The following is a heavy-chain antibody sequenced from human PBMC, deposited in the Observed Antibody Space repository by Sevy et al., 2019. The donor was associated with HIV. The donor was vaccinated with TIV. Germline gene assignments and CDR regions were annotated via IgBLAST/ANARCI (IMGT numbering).Heavy chain of an antibody. CDR1: GFTFSSYG. J-gene: IGHJ4*02. Sequence: GGSLRLSCAASGFTFSSYGMHWVRQAPGKGLEWVAVIWYDGSNKYYADSVKGRFTISRDNSKNTLYLQMNSLRAEDTAVYYCAKAGSSWNYYFDYWGQGTLVTVSS. D-gene: IGHD6-13*01. V-gene: IGHV3-33*06. CDR2: IWYDGSNK. CDR3: AKAGSSWNYYFDY.